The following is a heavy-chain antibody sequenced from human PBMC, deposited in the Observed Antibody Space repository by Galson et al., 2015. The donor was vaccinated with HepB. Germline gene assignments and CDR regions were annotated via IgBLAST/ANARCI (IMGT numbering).Heavy chain of an antibody. D-gene: IGHD3-22*01. Sequence: SVKVSCKASGYTFTSYAMHWVRQAPGQRLEWMGWINAGNGNTKYSQKFQGRVTITRDTSASTAYMELSSLRSEDTAVYYCASWDEYYYDSSGYPYYGMDVWGQGTTVTVSS. V-gene: IGHV1-3*01. CDR2: INAGNGNT. J-gene: IGHJ6*02. CDR3: ASWDEYYYDSSGYPYYGMDV. CDR1: GYTFTSYA.